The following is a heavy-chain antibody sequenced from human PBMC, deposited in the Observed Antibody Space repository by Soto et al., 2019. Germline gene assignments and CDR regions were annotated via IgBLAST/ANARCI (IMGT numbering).Heavy chain of an antibody. Sequence: PSETLSLTCTVSGGSISSYYWSWIRQPPGKGLEWIGYIYYSGSTNYNPSLKSRVTISVDTSKNQFSLKLSSVTAADTAVYYCARSDILTGYYLPYFDYWGQGTLVTVSS. V-gene: IGHV4-59*01. D-gene: IGHD3-9*01. CDR2: IYYSGST. CDR1: GGSISSYY. CDR3: ARSDILTGYYLPYFDY. J-gene: IGHJ4*02.